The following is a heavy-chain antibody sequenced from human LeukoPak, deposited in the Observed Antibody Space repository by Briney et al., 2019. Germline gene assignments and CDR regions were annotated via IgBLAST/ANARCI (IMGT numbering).Heavy chain of an antibody. J-gene: IGHJ4*02. Sequence: PPETLSLTCTVSGGSISSYYWSWIRQPPGKGLEWIGYIYYSGSTNYNPSLKSRVTISVDTSKNQFSLKLSSVTAADTAVYYCARGIAVAGPDYYFDYWGQGTLVTVSS. CDR3: ARGIAVAGPDYYFDY. CDR2: IYYSGST. CDR1: GGSISSYY. V-gene: IGHV4-59*01. D-gene: IGHD6-19*01.